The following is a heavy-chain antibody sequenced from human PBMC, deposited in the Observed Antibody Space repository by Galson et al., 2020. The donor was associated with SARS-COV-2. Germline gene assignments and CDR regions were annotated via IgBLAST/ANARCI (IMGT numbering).Heavy chain of an antibody. D-gene: IGHD1-1*01. J-gene: IGHJ5*02. CDR2: ISYDGSNK. Sequence: TGGSLRLSCAASGFTFSSYAMHWVRQAPGKGLEWVAVISYDGSNKYYADSVKGRFTISRDNPKNTLYLQMNSLRAEDTAVYYCARNEPGNWLDPWGQGTLVTVSS. CDR1: GFTFSSYA. V-gene: IGHV3-30-3*01. CDR3: ARNEPGNWLDP.